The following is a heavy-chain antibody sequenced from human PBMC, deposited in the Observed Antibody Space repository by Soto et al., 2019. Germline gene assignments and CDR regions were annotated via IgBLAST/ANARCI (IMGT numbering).Heavy chain of an antibody. CDR1: GGSFSGYY. J-gene: IGHJ6*03. V-gene: IGHV4-34*01. Sequence: QVQLQQWGAGLLKPSETLSLTCAVYGGSFSGYYWSWIRQPPGKGLEWIGEINHSGSTNYNPSLKSRVTISVDTSKNQFSLKLSSVTAADTAVYYCARGGVPAAIRSYYYYYSMDVWGKGTTVTVSS. CDR3: ARGGVPAAIRSYYYYYSMDV. CDR2: INHSGST. D-gene: IGHD2-2*01.